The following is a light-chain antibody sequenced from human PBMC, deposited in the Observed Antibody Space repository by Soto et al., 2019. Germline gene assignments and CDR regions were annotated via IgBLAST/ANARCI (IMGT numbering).Light chain of an antibody. V-gene: IGLV2-11*01. Sequence: QSVLTQPRSVFRSPGQSVTISCTGTSSDVGGYDYVSWYQHHPGKAPKLMIYDVSKRPSGVPDRFPGSKSGNPASLTISGLQAEDEADFYCCSYAGTKPPYVFGTGTKVTVL. CDR2: DVS. CDR3: CSYAGTKPPYV. J-gene: IGLJ1*01. CDR1: SSDVGGYDY.